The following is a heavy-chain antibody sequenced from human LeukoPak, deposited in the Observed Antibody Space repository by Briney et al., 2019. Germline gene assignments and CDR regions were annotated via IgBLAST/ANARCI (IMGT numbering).Heavy chain of an antibody. CDR1: GYTFTDYY. Sequence: ASVKVSCKASGYTFTDYYMHWVRQAPGQGLEWMGWIDPNNGGTNYAQKFRDRVTMTRDKSISTAYMELKRLRSDDTAVYYCARPRATYLNGSGSYLYWGQGTLVTVSS. CDR2: IDPNNGGT. D-gene: IGHD3-10*01. J-gene: IGHJ4*02. V-gene: IGHV1-2*02. CDR3: ARPRATYLNGSGSYLY.